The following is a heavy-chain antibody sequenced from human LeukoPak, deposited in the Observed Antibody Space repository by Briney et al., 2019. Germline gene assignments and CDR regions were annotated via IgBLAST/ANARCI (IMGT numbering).Heavy chain of an antibody. CDR1: GYTFTMYY. CDR3: ARDTRTSPLGDP. CDR2: IHPSSGST. Sequence: GAAVKVSFKSSGYTFTMYYIHWMGQAPGQGLEWMGIIHPSSGSTSYAQKFEGRVTLTRDTSTSTVYMELISLRSEDTAVYYCARDTRTSPLGDPWGQGPLVTVSS. D-gene: IGHD2-2*01. J-gene: IGHJ5*02. V-gene: IGHV1-46*01.